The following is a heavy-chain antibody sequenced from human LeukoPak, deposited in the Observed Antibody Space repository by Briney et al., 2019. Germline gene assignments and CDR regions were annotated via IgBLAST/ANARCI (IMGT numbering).Heavy chain of an antibody. CDR2: ISGSGGST. Sequence: PGGSLRLSCAASGFTFSSYAMSWVRQAPGKGLEWVSAISGSGGSTYYADSVKGRFTISRDNSKNTLYLRMNSLRAEDTAVYYCAKDPHSSGYYREYFQHWGQGTLVTVSS. CDR1: GFTFSSYA. D-gene: IGHD3-22*01. V-gene: IGHV3-23*01. J-gene: IGHJ1*01. CDR3: AKDPHSSGYYREYFQH.